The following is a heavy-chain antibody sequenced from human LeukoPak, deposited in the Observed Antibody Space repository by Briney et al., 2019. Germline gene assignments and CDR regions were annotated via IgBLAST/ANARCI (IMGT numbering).Heavy chain of an antibody. Sequence: ASVKVSCKTSGFTFSNSAMQWVRQARGQRLEWIGWIIVGSGRTHYAQNLQGRITITRDMSTNTAYMELSSLRSDDTAVYYCARYGGIGAFDIWGQGTMVTVSS. J-gene: IGHJ3*02. V-gene: IGHV1-58*02. D-gene: IGHD3-16*01. CDR1: GFTFSNSA. CDR2: IIVGSGRT. CDR3: ARYGGIGAFDI.